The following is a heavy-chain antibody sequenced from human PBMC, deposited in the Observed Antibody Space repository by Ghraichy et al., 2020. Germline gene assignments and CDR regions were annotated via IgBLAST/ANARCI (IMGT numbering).Heavy chain of an antibody. CDR3: ARVGYCSSTSCSASIAAAGIDY. J-gene: IGHJ4*02. Sequence: ASVKVSCKASGYTFTSYYMHWVRQAPGQGLEWMGIINPSGGSTSYAQKFQGRVTMTRDTSTSTVYMELSSLRSEDTAVYYCARVGYCSSTSCSASIAAAGIDYWGQGTLVTVSS. CDR2: INPSGGST. V-gene: IGHV1-46*03. CDR1: GYTFTSYY. D-gene: IGHD2-2*01.